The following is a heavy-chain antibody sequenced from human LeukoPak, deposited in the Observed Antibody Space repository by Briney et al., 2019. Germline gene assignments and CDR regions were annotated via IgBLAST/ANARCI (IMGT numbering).Heavy chain of an antibody. Sequence: SETLSLTCTVSGGSISSSSYYWGWIRQPPGKGLEWIGRIYYSGSTYYNPSLKSRVTISVDTSKNQFSLKLSSVTAADTAVYYCARHATPRNIVVVPAAIYYWGQGTLVTVSS. V-gene: IGHV4-39*01. CDR1: GGSISSSSYY. CDR2: IYYSGST. D-gene: IGHD2-2*01. CDR3: ARHATPRNIVVVPAAIYY. J-gene: IGHJ4*02.